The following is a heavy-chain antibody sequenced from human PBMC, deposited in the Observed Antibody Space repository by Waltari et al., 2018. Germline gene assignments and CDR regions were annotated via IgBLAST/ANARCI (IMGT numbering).Heavy chain of an antibody. CDR1: GGSISSHY. V-gene: IGHV4-59*08. Sequence: QVQLQESGPGLVKPSETLSLTCTVSGGSISSHYWSWIRQPPGKGLEWIGYIYYSGSTNYNPSLKRRVTRSVDTSKNQFSLKLSSVTAADTAVYYCARSPYVYADAFDIWGQGTMVTVSS. D-gene: IGHD3-10*02. CDR2: IYYSGST. J-gene: IGHJ3*02. CDR3: ARSPYVYADAFDI.